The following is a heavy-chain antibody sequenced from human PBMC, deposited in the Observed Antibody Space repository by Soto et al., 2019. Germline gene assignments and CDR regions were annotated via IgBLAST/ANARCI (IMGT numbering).Heavy chain of an antibody. CDR3: AGSSLGGYRSADY. CDR2: ISSSSSYI. J-gene: IGHJ4*02. Sequence: PGGSLRLSCAASGFTFSSYSMNWVRQAPGKGLEWVSSISSSSSYIYYADSVKGRFTISRDNAKNSLYLQMNSLRAEDTAVYYCAGSSLGGYRSADYWGQGTLVTVSS. V-gene: IGHV3-21*01. D-gene: IGHD2-21*02. CDR1: GFTFSSYS.